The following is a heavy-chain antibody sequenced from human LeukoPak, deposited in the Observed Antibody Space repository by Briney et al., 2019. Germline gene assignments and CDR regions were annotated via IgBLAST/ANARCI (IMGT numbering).Heavy chain of an antibody. CDR2: INHSGST. CDR1: GGSFSGYY. CDR3: ARDPPLYGSGSYVQSDAFDI. D-gene: IGHD3-10*01. V-gene: IGHV4-34*01. Sequence: SETLSLTCAVYGGSFSGYYWSWIRQPPGKGLEWIGEINHSGSTNYNPSLKSRVTISVDTSKDQFSLKLSSVTAADTAVYYCARDPPLYGSGSYVQSDAFDIWGQGTMVTVSS. J-gene: IGHJ3*02.